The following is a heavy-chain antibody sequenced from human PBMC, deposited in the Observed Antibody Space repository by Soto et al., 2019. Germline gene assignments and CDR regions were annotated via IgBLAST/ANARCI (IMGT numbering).Heavy chain of an antibody. V-gene: IGHV3-7*01. J-gene: IGHJ4*02. D-gene: IGHD3-16*01. CDR1: GFTFSSYW. CDR2: IKQDGSEK. Sequence: EVQLVESGGGLVQPGGSLRLSCAASGFTFSSYWMSWVRQAPGKGLEWVANIKQDGSEKYYVDSVKGRFTISRDNAKNSLYLKMNSLRAEDTAVYYCARDFDAYDYVWGSYFYWGQGTLVTVSS. CDR3: ARDFDAYDYVWGSYFY.